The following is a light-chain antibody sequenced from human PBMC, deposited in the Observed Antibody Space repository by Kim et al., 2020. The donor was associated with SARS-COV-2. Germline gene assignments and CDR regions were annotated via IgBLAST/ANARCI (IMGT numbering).Light chain of an antibody. CDR1: RDISNF. CDR3: QQYDLVPLT. Sequence: DIQMTQSPSSLSASVGDRVTITCQASRDISNFLIWYQQKSGEPPNLLIYDASILQTGVPSRFSGGGSGTQFTLTITSLQPEDIATYYCQQYDLVPLTFGGGTKVEIK. J-gene: IGKJ4*01. V-gene: IGKV1-33*01. CDR2: DAS.